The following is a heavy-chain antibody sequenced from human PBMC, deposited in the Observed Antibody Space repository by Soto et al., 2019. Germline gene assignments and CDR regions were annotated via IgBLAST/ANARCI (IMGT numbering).Heavy chain of an antibody. D-gene: IGHD5-18*01. CDR1: GFTFDDYG. J-gene: IGHJ4*02. V-gene: IGHV3-9*01. Sequence: EVQLVESGGGLVQPGRSLRLSCVASGFTFDDYGMHWVRQAPGKGLEWVSGISWKSGSIGYADSVKGRFTISRDNAKNSLYLQMNSLRAEDTALYYCAKDIFGYNYGFDYWGQGTLVTVSS. CDR2: ISWKSGSI. CDR3: AKDIFGYNYGFDY.